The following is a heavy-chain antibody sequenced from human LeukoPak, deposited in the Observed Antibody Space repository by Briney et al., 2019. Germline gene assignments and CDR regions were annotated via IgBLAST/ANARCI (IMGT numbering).Heavy chain of an antibody. J-gene: IGHJ4*02. Sequence: GGSLRLSCAASGFTVSRSYMIWARQAPGKGLEWVSVIYSGGTTYYADSVKGRFTISRDNPKNSLYLQMKSLRAEDTAVYYCARDTGYSDSSGYYGTNFDSWGQGTLVTVSS. V-gene: IGHV3-53*01. D-gene: IGHD3-22*01. CDR1: GFTVSRSY. CDR2: IYSGGTT. CDR3: ARDTGYSDSSGYYGTNFDS.